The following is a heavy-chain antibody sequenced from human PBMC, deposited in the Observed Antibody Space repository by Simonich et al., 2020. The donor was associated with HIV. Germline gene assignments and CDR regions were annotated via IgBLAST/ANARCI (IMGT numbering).Heavy chain of an antibody. CDR1: GGSFSGYY. D-gene: IGHD3-10*01. CDR2: INHSGST. V-gene: IGHV4-34*01. CDR3: AREVGYYPPHLEENNAFDI. Sequence: QVQLQQWGAGLLKPSETLSLTYAVYGGSFSGYYWSWIRQHPGKGLELIGEINHSGSTNYNPSLTSRVTISVDTSKSQFSLKLKSVTAADTAVYYCAREVGYYPPHLEENNAFDIWGQGTMVTVSS. J-gene: IGHJ3*02.